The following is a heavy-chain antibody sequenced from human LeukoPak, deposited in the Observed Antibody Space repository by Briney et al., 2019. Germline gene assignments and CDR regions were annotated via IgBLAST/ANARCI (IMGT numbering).Heavy chain of an antibody. D-gene: IGHD3-16*01. J-gene: IGHJ3*02. V-gene: IGHV3-23*01. CDR1: GLTFSNFV. CDR2: ISGSGSST. CDR3: AKDVWGSSSGAFDI. Sequence: PGGSLRLSCAASGLTFSNFVMSWVRQAPGKGLEWVSGISGSGSSTYYGDSVKGLFTISRDNSKNTLYLQMNSLRAEDTAAYYCAKDVWGSSSGAFDIWGQGTMVTVSS.